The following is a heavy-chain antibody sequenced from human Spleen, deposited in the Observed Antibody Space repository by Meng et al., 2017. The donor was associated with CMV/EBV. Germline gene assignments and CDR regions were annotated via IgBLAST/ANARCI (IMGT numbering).Heavy chain of an antibody. V-gene: IGHV3-69-1*01. CDR1: GFTFSDYD. Sequence: GESLKISCAASGFTFSDYDMTWVRQAPGKGLEWVSFISSCTTIYYADSVKGRFTISRDNAKNSLYLQMNSLRAEDTAVYYCARIWGGGYGMDVWGQGTTVTVSS. CDR2: ISSCTTI. CDR3: ARIWGGGYGMDV. D-gene: IGHD3-16*01. J-gene: IGHJ6*02.